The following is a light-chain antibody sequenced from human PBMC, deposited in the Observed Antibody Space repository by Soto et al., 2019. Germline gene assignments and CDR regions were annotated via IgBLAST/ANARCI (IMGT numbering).Light chain of an antibody. Sequence: DIQMTQSPSTLSASVGDRVIVTCRASQSISNWLAWYQQKPGKAPKLLIYDASTLESGVPSRFSGSRSGTEFTLTISSLQPDDFATYYCQEYSSFSFGQGTKVDI. CDR3: QEYSSFS. J-gene: IGKJ1*01. CDR2: DAS. CDR1: QSISNW. V-gene: IGKV1-5*01.